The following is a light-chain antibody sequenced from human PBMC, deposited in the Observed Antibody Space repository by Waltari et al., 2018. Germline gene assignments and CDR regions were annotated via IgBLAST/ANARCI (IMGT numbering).Light chain of an antibody. J-gene: IGKJ4*01. CDR1: QSVLSSSKNKNY. Sequence: DIVVTQSPDSLAVSLGERDTINSKSSQSVLSSSKNKNYLAWYQQKPGQHPKLLIYWASTRESGVPDRFSGSGSGTEFTLTISSLQAEDVALYYCQQYYSIPLSFGGGTKVEIK. CDR3: QQYYSIPLS. V-gene: IGKV4-1*01. CDR2: WAS.